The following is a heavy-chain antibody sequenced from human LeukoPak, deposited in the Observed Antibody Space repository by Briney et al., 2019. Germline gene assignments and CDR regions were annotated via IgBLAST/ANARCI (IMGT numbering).Heavy chain of an antibody. D-gene: IGHD3-9*01. V-gene: IGHV3-7*04. J-gene: IGHJ6*03. Sequence: GGSLRLSCAASGFTFSSYWMSWVRQAPGKGLEWVANIKQDGSEKYYVDSVKGRFTISRDNAKNSLYLQLNSLRAEDTAVYYCARGSKGVRYFDWLPYYYYYYYMDVWGKGTTVTVSS. CDR1: GFTFSSYW. CDR2: IKQDGSEK. CDR3: ARGSKGVRYFDWLPYYYYYYYMDV.